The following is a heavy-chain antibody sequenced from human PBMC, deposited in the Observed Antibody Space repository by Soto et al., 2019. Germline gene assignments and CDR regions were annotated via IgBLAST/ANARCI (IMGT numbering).Heavy chain of an antibody. Sequence: PSETLSLTCAVSGGSTSSGDWWSWVRQPPGKGLEWIGEIYHSGSTNLNPSLESRVTMSVDKSKNEFSLKLASVTAADTAVYYCARMGSPVTTARLDYWGQGTLVTVSS. J-gene: IGHJ4*02. V-gene: IGHV4-4*02. CDR1: GGSTSSGDW. D-gene: IGHD4-17*01. CDR2: IYHSGST. CDR3: ARMGSPVTTARLDY.